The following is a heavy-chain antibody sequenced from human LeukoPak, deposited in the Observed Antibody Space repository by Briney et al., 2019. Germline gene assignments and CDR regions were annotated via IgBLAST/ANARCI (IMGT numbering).Heavy chain of an antibody. CDR2: IIPIFGTA. CDR3: ARDRGDGHNFITDY. D-gene: IGHD5-24*01. CDR1: GGTFSSYA. V-gene: IGHV1-69*13. Sequence: ASVKVSCKASGGTFSSYAISWVRQAPGQGLEWMGGIIPIFGTANYAQKFQGRVTITADESTSTAYMELSSLRSEDTAVYYCARDRGDGHNFITDYWGQGTLVTVSS. J-gene: IGHJ4*02.